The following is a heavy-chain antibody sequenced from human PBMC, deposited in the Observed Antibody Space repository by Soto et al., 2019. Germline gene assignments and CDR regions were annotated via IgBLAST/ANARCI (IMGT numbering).Heavy chain of an antibody. CDR2: ISYRGNT. CDR3: ARERAVVGTGWFDP. V-gene: IGHV4-31*03. Sequence: SETLSLTCTVSGGSIINGSYYWTWIRHHPRKGLEWIGYISYRGNTYYNPSLKSRLTISVDTSKNQFSLTLNSMTAADTAIYYCARERAVVGTGWFDPWGQGTLVTVS. CDR1: GGSIINGSYY. D-gene: IGHD6-19*01. J-gene: IGHJ5*02.